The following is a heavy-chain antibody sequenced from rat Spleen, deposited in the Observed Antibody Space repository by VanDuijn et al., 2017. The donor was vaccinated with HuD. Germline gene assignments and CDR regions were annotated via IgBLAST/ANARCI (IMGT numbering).Heavy chain of an antibody. V-gene: IGHV5-25*01. Sequence: EVQLVESGGGLVQPGRSMKLSCAASGFTFSDYYMAWVRQAPKKGLEWVASISNGGGKTYYRDSVQGRFTISRDNAKSNLYLQMDSLRSEDTATDYCARDSTYASLDYWGQGVTVTVSS. J-gene: IGHJ2*01. CDR3: ARDSTYASLDY. CDR2: ISNGGGKT. D-gene: IGHD1-2*01. CDR1: GFTFSDYY.